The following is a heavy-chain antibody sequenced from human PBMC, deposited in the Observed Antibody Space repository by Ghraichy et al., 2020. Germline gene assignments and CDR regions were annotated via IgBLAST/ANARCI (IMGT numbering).Heavy chain of an antibody. CDR1: GFSLTTGGVG. V-gene: IGHV2-5*01. Sequence: SGPTLVKPPQTLTLTCTFSGFSLTTGGVGVGWIRQPPGKALEWLATIYWNDDKRFNPSLKSRLTINKDTSRNQVVLTMTNMDPADTATYFCAHRRRFCTTTTCPMFDDWGQGALVTVSS. CDR2: IYWNDDK. CDR3: AHRRRFCTTTTCPMFDD. J-gene: IGHJ4*02. D-gene: IGHD1-26*01.